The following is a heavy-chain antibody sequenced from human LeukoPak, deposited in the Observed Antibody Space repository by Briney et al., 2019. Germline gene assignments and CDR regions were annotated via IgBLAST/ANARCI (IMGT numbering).Heavy chain of an antibody. J-gene: IGHJ6*03. V-gene: IGHV3-48*04. CDR3: ARSPVGYYYYYYYMDV. Sequence: GGSLRLSCAASGFTFSSYAMSWVRQAPGKGLEWVSYISATGGTIYYADSVKGRFTISRDDAKNSLYLQMNSLRAEDTAVYYCARSPVGYYYYYYYMDVWGKGTTVTVSS. CDR2: ISATGGTI. D-gene: IGHD1-26*01. CDR1: GFTFSSYA.